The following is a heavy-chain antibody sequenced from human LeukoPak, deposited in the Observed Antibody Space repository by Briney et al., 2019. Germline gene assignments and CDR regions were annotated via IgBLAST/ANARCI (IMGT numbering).Heavy chain of an antibody. J-gene: IGHJ4*02. Sequence: EASVKVSCKASGYTFTGYYMHWVRQAPGHGLEWMGWINPNSGGTNYAQKFQGWVTMTRDTSISTAYMELSRLRSDDTAVYYCARGPSVAVYDYWGQGTLVTVSS. D-gene: IGHD6-19*01. CDR2: INPNSGGT. CDR1: GYTFTGYY. CDR3: ARGPSVAVYDY. V-gene: IGHV1-2*04.